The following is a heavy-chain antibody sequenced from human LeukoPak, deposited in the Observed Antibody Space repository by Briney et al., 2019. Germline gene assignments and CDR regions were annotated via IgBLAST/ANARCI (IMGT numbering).Heavy chain of an antibody. V-gene: IGHV4-38-2*02. D-gene: IGHD5-12*01. CDR2: IYHSGST. J-gene: IGHJ4*02. Sequence: PSETLSLTCTVSGYSISSGYYWGWIRQPPGKGLEWIGSIYHSGSTYYNPSLKSRVTISVDTSKNQFSLKLSSVTAADTAVYYCASGYSGYDGYWGQGTLVTVSS. CDR1: GYSISSGYY. CDR3: ASGYSGYDGY.